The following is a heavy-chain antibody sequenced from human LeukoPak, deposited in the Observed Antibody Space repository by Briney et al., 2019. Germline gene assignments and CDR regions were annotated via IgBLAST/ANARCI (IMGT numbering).Heavy chain of an antibody. J-gene: IGHJ4*02. V-gene: IGHV1-69*13. CDR2: IIPIFGTV. CDR3: AREGDQGADY. CDR1: GDTFNDYA. Sequence: SVKVSCKASGDTFNDYAISWVRQAPGQGLEWLGQIIPIFGTVKYALKFKGRVTISADESTTTAYLELSRLRSDDTAVYYCAREGDQGADYWGQGTLVTVSS.